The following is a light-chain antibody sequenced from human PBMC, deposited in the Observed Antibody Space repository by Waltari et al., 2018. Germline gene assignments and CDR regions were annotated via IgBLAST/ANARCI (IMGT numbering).Light chain of an antibody. J-gene: IGLJ1*01. CDR3: QVWDANTDPGV. V-gene: IGLV3-21*04. Sequence: SYVLTQPPSVSVAPGNTASITCGGNNIESKSVHWYQQKPGQAPILFISYDSDRPSGIPERFSGSNSGNTATLTISRVEAGDEADYYCQVWDANTDPGVFGTGTEVTVL. CDR2: YDS. CDR1: NIESKS.